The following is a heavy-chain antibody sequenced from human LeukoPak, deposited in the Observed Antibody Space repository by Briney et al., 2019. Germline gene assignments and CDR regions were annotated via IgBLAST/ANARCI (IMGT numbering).Heavy chain of an antibody. CDR2: IYPGDSDT. V-gene: IGHV5-51*01. D-gene: IGHD3-3*01. CDR1: GYSFTTYW. CDR3: ARHAETYYDFWSGYTY. J-gene: IGHJ4*02. Sequence: NRGESLKISCQASGYSFTTYWIAWVRQMPGKGLEWMGIIYPGDSDTRYSPSFQGQVTISADKSISTAYLQWSSLKASDTAMYYCARHAETYYDFWSGYTYWGQGTLVTVSS.